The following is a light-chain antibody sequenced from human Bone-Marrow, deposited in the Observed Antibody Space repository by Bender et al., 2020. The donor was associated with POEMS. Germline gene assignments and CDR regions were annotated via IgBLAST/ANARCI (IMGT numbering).Light chain of an antibody. Sequence: QSALTQPASVSGSPGQSITIPCTGTSSDVGGHDHVSWFQQHPGKVPKLMIYEVTNRPSGVSNRFSGSKSGNTASLTISGLQAEDEADYYCSSYTSYTAVFGGGTKLTVL. J-gene: IGLJ2*01. V-gene: IGLV2-14*01. CDR3: SSYTSYTAV. CDR2: EVT. CDR1: SSDVGGHDH.